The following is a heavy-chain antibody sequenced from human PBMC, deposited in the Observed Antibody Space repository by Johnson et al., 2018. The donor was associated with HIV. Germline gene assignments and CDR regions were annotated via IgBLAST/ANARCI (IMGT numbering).Heavy chain of an antibody. CDR2: ISYDGSDK. J-gene: IGHJ3*02. CDR1: GFTFSSYA. V-gene: IGHV3-30-3*01. Sequence: QVQLVESGGGVVQPGRSLRLSCAASGFTFSSYAMHWVRQAPGKGLEWVSVISYDGSDKYYADSVKGRFTISRDNSRNTLYVHMNSLRAEDTAVYYCARGKAWIQRWDDAFDIWGQGTMVTVSS. D-gene: IGHD5-18*01. CDR3: ARGKAWIQRWDDAFDI.